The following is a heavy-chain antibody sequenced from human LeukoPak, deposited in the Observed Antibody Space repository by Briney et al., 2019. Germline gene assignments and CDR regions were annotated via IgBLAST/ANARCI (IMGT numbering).Heavy chain of an antibody. CDR3: ARGYYDILTGYPWSYFDY. D-gene: IGHD3-9*01. Sequence: SETLSLTCTVSGGSISSSSYCWGWIRQPPGKGLEWIGSIYYSGSTYYNPSLKSRVTISVDTSKNQFSLKLSSVTAADTAVYYCARGYYDILTGYPWSYFDYWGQGTLVTVSS. J-gene: IGHJ4*02. CDR1: GGSISSSSYC. V-gene: IGHV4-39*07. CDR2: IYYSGST.